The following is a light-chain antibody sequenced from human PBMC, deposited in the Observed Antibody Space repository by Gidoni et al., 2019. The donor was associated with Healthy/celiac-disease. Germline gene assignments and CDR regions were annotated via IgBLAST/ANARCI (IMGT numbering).Light chain of an antibody. CDR3: SSYAGSNILV. Sequence: QSALTQPPSASGDLGQSVTISCTGTSSDIGGYNYVSWYQQHPGKTPKLIIYDVNVRPPWVPDRFSGSKSGNTASLTVSGLQAEDEADYYCSSYAGSNILVFGGGTRLSVL. CDR1: SSDIGGYNY. J-gene: IGLJ2*01. CDR2: DVN. V-gene: IGLV2-8*01.